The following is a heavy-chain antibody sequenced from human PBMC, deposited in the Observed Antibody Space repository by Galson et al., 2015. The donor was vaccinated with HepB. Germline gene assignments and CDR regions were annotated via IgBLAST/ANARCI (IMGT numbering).Heavy chain of an antibody. CDR2: ISYDGSNK. CDR3: ARTPASGADGMDV. CDR1: GFTYSSYA. D-gene: IGHD2-15*01. J-gene: IGHJ6*02. Sequence: SLRLSCAASGFTYSSYAMHWVRQAQGKGLEWVAVISYDGSNKYYADSVKGRFTISRDNSKNTLYLQMNSLRAEDTAVYYCARTPASGADGMDVWGQGTTVTVSS. V-gene: IGHV3-30*04.